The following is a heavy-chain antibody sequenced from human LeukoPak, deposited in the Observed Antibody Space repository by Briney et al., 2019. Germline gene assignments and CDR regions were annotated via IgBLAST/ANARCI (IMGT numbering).Heavy chain of an antibody. J-gene: IGHJ6*02. CDR2: ISAYNGNT. CDR1: GYTFTSYG. CDR3: ARARIVGATSYYYGMDV. D-gene: IGHD1-26*01. Sequence: ASVKVSCKASGYTFTSYGISWVRQAPGQGLEWMGWISAYNGNTNYAQKLQGRVTMTTDTSTSTAYMELRSLRSDDTAVYYCARARIVGATSYYYGMDVWGQGTTVTVSS. V-gene: IGHV1-18*01.